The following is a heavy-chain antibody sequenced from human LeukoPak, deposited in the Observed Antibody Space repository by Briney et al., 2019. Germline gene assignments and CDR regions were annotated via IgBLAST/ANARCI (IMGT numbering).Heavy chain of an antibody. D-gene: IGHD5-12*01. J-gene: IGHJ4*02. CDR2: IKSKTDGGTT. CDR1: GFTFSNVW. Sequence: GGSLRLSCAASGFTFSNVWMSWVRQAPGKGLEWIGRIKSKTDGGTTDYVAPVRGRFTISRDDSTNTLYLQMNSLKSEDTAVCYCATDQYGGYSDWGQGTMVTVSS. V-gene: IGHV3-15*01. CDR3: ATDQYGGYSD.